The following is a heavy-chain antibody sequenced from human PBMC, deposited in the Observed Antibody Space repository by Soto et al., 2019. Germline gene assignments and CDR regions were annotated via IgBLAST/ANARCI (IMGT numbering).Heavy chain of an antibody. J-gene: IGHJ4*02. CDR2: ISGSGSGT. D-gene: IGHD2-2*01. V-gene: IGHV3-23*01. CDR1: GFTFSSYA. CDR3: AKGSASTRPYFFDY. Sequence: GGSLRLSCAASGFTFSSYAMSWVRQAPGKGLEWVSAISGSGSGTYLADSVKGRFTISRDNAKNTLYLQMNSLGVEDTAVYYCAKGSASTRPYFFDYWGQGTLVTVSS.